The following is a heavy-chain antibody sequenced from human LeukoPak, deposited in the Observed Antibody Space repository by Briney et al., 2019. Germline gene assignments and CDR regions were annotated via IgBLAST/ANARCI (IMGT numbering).Heavy chain of an antibody. CDR1: GFTFSSYS. D-gene: IGHD3-3*01. Sequence: PGGSLRLSCAASGFTFSSYSMNWVRQAPGKGLEWVSSISSSSSYIYYADSVKGRFTISRDNAKNSLYLQMNSLRAEDTAVYYCARSGLTIFDWFDPWGQGALVTVSS. J-gene: IGHJ5*02. CDR3: ARSGLTIFDWFDP. CDR2: ISSSSSYI. V-gene: IGHV3-21*01.